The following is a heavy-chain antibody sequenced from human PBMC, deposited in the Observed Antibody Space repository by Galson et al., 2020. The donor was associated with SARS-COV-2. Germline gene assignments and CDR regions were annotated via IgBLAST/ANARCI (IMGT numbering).Heavy chain of an antibody. CDR1: GGSISSNNYY. D-gene: IGHD3-16*01. J-gene: IGHJ5*02. CDR2: IYYTGST. V-gene: IGHV4-39*07. CDR3: ARHRMGCYDGTCYGPGWFDP. Sequence: GSLRLSCTVSGGSISSNNYYWGWIRQPPGKGLEWIAIIYYTGSTYYNPSLKSRVTISLDRSQNQFSLRLTSVTAADTAVYYCARHRMGCYDGTCYGPGWFDPWGQGTLVTVSS.